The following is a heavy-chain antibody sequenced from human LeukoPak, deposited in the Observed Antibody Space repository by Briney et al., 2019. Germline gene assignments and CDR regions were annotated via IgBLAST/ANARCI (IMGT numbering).Heavy chain of an antibody. CDR2: IIPIFGTA. CDR3: AGGIAAPFFYYYMDV. CDR1: GGTFSSYA. V-gene: IGHV1-69*05. J-gene: IGHJ6*03. D-gene: IGHD6-13*01. Sequence: SVQVSCKASGGTFSSYAISGVRQAPGQGLEWMRGIIPIFGTANYAQKFQGRVTITTDESTSTAYMELSSLRSEDTAVYYCAGGIAAPFFYYYMDVWGKGTTVTVSS.